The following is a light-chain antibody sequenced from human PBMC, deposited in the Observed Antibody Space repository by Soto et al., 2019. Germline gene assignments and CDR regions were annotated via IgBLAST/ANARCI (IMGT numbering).Light chain of an antibody. J-gene: IGKJ1*01. CDR2: DAS. V-gene: IGKV1-5*01. CDR3: QHYKSYSPWS. Sequence: DIQMAQSPSTLSASVGDRVTISCRASQSINTYLAWYQQKPGKAPNLLIYDASKLETGVPSRFTGGGSGTEFTLTFTDLQPDDFATYYCQHYKSYSPWSFGQGTKVDIK. CDR1: QSINTY.